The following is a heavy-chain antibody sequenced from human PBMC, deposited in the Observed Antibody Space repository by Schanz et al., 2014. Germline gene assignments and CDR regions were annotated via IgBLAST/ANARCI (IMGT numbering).Heavy chain of an antibody. CDR1: GGTFGRYT. V-gene: IGHV1-69*02. Sequence: QVQLVQSGAEVKKPGSSVNVSCEASGGTFGRYTISWLRQAPGQGLEWMGRNIHVLGVTNYAQKFQGRLTITVDQSKTPSFMELSSLTSEDSPLSSCARGGVEMATIRDAFDLWGQGTMVTVS. D-gene: IGHD3-16*01. J-gene: IGHJ3*01. CDR2: NIHVLGVT. CDR3: ARGGVEMATIRDAFDL.